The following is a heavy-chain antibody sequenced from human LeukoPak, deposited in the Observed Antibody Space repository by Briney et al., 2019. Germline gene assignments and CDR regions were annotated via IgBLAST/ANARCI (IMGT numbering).Heavy chain of an antibody. CDR1: GGSISSGGYY. D-gene: IGHD5-12*01. V-gene: IGHV4-30-2*01. J-gene: IGHJ4*02. Sequence: SQTLSLTCTVSGGSISSGGYYWSRIRQPPGKGLEWIGEINHSGSTNYNPSLKSRVTISVDTSKNQFSLKLSSVTAADTAVYYCARGLSKLGWLRYPLDYWGQGTLVTVSS. CDR3: ARGLSKLGWLRYPLDY. CDR2: INHSGST.